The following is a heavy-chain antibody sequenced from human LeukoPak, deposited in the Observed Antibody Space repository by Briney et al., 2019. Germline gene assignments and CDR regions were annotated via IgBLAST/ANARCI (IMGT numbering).Heavy chain of an antibody. CDR3: AKSMKSFDILTGLDY. J-gene: IGHJ4*02. D-gene: IGHD3-9*01. Sequence: GGSLRLSXAASGFTFSNYAMNWVRQAPGKGLEWVSGISASGGSTYYAGSVKGRFTISRDDSKNTLYLQMNSLRAEDTAIYYCAKSMKSFDILTGLDYWGQGTQVTVSS. CDR1: GFTFSNYA. V-gene: IGHV3-23*01. CDR2: ISASGGST.